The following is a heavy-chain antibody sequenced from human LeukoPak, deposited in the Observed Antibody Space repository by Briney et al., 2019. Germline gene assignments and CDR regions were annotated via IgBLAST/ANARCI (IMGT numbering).Heavy chain of an antibody. CDR3: ARGGTYYYDSSGYNDY. V-gene: IGHV1-3*01. D-gene: IGHD3-22*01. CDR1: GYTFTSYA. CDR2: INAGNGNT. Sequence: GASVKVSCTASGYTFTSYAMHWVRQAPGQRLEWMGWINAGNGNTKYSQKFRGRVTITRDTSASTAYMELSSLRSEDTAVYYCARGGTYYYDSSGYNDYWGQGTLVTVSS. J-gene: IGHJ4*02.